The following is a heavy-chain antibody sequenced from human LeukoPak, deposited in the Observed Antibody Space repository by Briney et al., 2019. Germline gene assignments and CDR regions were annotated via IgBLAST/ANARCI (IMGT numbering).Heavy chain of an antibody. D-gene: IGHD4-17*01. J-gene: IGHJ4*02. CDR1: EFTFSSYS. Sequence: GGSLRLSCAASEFTFSSYSMNWVRQAPGKGLEWVSYITNSGNSKSYADSVKGRFTISRDNTKNSLYLQMNSLRVEDTAVYYCARLRVRPSQMTTVSTFDNWGQGTLVTVSS. CDR2: ITNSGNSK. CDR3: ARLRVRPSQMTTVSTFDN. V-gene: IGHV3-48*01.